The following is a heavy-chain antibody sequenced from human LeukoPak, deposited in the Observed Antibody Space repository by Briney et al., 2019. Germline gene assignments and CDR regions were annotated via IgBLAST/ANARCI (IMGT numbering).Heavy chain of an antibody. CDR2: IIPIFGTA. CDR1: GGTFSSYA. Sequence: SVKVSCKASGGTFSSYAISWVRQAPGQGLEWMGGIIPIFGTANYAQKFQGRVTITADESTSTAYMELSSLRSEDTAVYYCARSEGQTYYYDSSGYYRDYWGQGTLVTVSS. D-gene: IGHD3-22*01. CDR3: ARSEGQTYYYDSSGYYRDY. J-gene: IGHJ4*02. V-gene: IGHV1-69*01.